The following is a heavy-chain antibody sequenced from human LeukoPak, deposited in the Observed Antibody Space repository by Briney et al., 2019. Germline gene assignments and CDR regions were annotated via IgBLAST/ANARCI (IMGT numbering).Heavy chain of an antibody. CDR1: GYTFTSYG. Sequence: ASVKVSCKASGYTFTSYGISWVRQAPGQGLEWMGWISAYNGNTNYAQKLQGRVTMTTDTSTSAAYMELRSLRSDDTAVYYCAFIAAAGTNFDYWGQGTLVTVSS. CDR3: AFIAAAGTNFDY. D-gene: IGHD6-13*01. V-gene: IGHV1-18*01. J-gene: IGHJ4*02. CDR2: ISAYNGNT.